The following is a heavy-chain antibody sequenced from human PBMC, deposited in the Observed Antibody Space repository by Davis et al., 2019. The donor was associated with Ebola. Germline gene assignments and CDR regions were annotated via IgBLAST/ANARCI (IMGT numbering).Heavy chain of an antibody. CDR2: IRGKTKDYAT. Sequence: GESLKPPRVGSGFSLSAAAIHWVRQAPGKGLEWVGRIRGKTKDYATAYAESVKGRFTISREDGRSTAYLQMHSLKSEDAAVYYCTTLIDFWGQGTLVTVSS. CDR1: GFSLSAAA. D-gene: IGHD3-22*01. J-gene: IGHJ4*02. V-gene: IGHV3-73*01. CDR3: TTLIDF.